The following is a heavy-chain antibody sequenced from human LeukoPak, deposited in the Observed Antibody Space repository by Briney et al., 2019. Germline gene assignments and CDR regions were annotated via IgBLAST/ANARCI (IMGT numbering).Heavy chain of an antibody. CDR1: GDSVSSINGA. J-gene: IGHJ4*02. V-gene: IGHV6-1*01. CDR2: TYYRSKWYF. CDR3: TRDLGNTGWYTFDF. Sequence: QTLSLTCAISGDSVSSINGAWNWIRQSPSRGLEWVGRTYYRSKWYFDYAESLKGRVTISPDTSKNQFSLQLNSVIPEDTAIYYCTRDLGNTGWYTFDFWGQGTLVTVSS. D-gene: IGHD6-19*01.